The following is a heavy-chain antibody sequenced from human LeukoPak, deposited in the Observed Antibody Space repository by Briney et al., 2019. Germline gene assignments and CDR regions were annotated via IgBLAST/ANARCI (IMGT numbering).Heavy chain of an antibody. CDR2: IIPIFGTA. Sequence: SVKVSCKASGGTFSSYAISWVRQAPGQGLEWMGGIIPIFGTANYAQKFQGRVTITADESTSTAYMELSSLRSEDTAVYYCASPPPGRELYGMDVWGQGTTVTVSS. J-gene: IGHJ6*02. CDR3: ASPPPGRELYGMDV. D-gene: IGHD1-26*01. CDR1: GGTFSSYA. V-gene: IGHV1-69*13.